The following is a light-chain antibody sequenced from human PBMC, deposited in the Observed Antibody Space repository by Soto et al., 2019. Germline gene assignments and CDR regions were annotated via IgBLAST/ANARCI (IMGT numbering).Light chain of an antibody. Sequence: EIVLTQSPGTLSLSPGERATLSCRASQSVSSSYLAWYQQKPGQAPRLLIYGASSRATGIPDRFSGSGSGTEFTLTISRLEPDDFAVYYCQQYGSSPITFGRWTRLEIK. CDR1: QSVSSSY. J-gene: IGKJ5*01. CDR2: GAS. V-gene: IGKV3-20*01. CDR3: QQYGSSPIT.